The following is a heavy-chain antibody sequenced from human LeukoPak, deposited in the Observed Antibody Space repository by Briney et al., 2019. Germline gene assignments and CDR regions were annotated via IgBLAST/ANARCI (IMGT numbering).Heavy chain of an antibody. CDR3: ARHRDVDTAMDDFDY. Sequence: SETLSLTCTVSAGSFSTYYWSWVRQAPGKGLEYIGFVSNPGTTNSDPSLKSRVTISADTTKNQISLKQSSVTAPDTAVYYCARHRDVDTAMDDFDYWGQGTLVTVSS. CDR1: AGSFSTYY. CDR2: VSNPGTT. V-gene: IGHV4-59*08. J-gene: IGHJ4*02. D-gene: IGHD5-18*01.